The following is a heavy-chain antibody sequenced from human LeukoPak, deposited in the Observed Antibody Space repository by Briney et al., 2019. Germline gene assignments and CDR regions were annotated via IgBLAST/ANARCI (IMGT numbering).Heavy chain of an antibody. Sequence: SETLSLTCTVSGGSISSYYWSWIRQPPGKGLEWIGCIYTSGSTNYNPSLKSRVTISVDTSKNQFSLKLSSVTAADTAVYYCARHRRIVGATAFDYWGQGTLVTVSS. CDR3: ARHRRIVGATAFDY. J-gene: IGHJ4*02. V-gene: IGHV4-4*09. D-gene: IGHD1-26*01. CDR2: IYTSGST. CDR1: GGSISSYY.